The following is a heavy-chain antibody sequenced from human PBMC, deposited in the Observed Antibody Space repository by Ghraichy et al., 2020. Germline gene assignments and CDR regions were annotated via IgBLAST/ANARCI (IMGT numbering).Heavy chain of an antibody. D-gene: IGHD6-19*01. J-gene: IGHJ5*02. CDR2: IYTSGST. V-gene: IGHV4-4*07. CDR3: ARASYGIAVAGYWFDP. Sequence: SETLSLTCTVSGGSISSYYRSWIRQPAGKGLEWIGRIYTSGSTNYNPSLKSRVTMSVDTSKNQFSLKLSSVTAADTAVYYCARASYGIAVAGYWFDPWGQGTLVTVSS. CDR1: GGSISSYY.